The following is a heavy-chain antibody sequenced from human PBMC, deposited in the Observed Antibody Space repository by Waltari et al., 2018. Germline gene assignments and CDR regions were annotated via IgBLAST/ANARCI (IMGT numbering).Heavy chain of an antibody. D-gene: IGHD6-13*01. Sequence: EVQLVESGGGLVQPGGSLRLSCAASGFTFSNNWMTWVRQAPGKGRGLVANINQDGREKDSLESVKGRFTISRDNAKNSLYLQLNSLRADDTAVYYCTRGGDDSSWYWRNWGQGTLVTVSS. V-gene: IGHV3-7*01. CDR1: GFTFSNNW. CDR2: INQDGREK. J-gene: IGHJ4*02. CDR3: TRGGDDSSWYWRN.